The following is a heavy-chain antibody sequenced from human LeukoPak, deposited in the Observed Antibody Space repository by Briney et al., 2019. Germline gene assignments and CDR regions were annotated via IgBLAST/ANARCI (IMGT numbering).Heavy chain of an antibody. V-gene: IGHV3-21*01. CDR1: GFTFSTYN. Sequence: GGSLRLSCAASGFTFSTYNMNWVRQAPGRGLEWVSSISSVSGSIYYADSVRGRFTISRDNAKNSLYLQMDSLRAEDTGLYYCARVRGLTLDYWGQGTLVTVSS. CDR3: ARVRGLTLDY. J-gene: IGHJ4*02. CDR2: ISSVSGSI. D-gene: IGHD3-16*01.